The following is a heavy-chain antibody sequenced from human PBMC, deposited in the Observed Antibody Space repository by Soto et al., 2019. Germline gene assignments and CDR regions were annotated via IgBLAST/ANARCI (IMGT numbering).Heavy chain of an antibody. J-gene: IGHJ3*02. Sequence: QVQLQESGPGLVKPSGTLSLTCAVSSGSISSSNWWSWVRQPPGKGLEWIGEIYHSGSTNYNPSLKSRVTISVDKSKNQCSLKLSSVTAADTAVYYCASRPGLLWFGELGGGAFDIWGQGTMVTVSS. D-gene: IGHD3-10*01. CDR1: SGSISSSNW. CDR3: ASRPGLLWFGELGGGAFDI. CDR2: IYHSGST. V-gene: IGHV4-4*02.